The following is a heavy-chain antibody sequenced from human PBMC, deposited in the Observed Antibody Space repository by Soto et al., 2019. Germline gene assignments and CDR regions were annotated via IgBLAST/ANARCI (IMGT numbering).Heavy chain of an antibody. CDR2: ISYDGSNK. V-gene: IGHV3-30-3*01. Sequence: GGSLRLSCTASGFTFSTYTMHWVRQAPGKGLEWVAFISYDGSNKYYADSVRGRSTISRDNSKNTLYLQMNSLGAEYTAVYYCARDSQARYYIDYWGQGTLVTVSS. CDR3: ARDSQARYYIDY. CDR1: GFTFSTYT. J-gene: IGHJ4*02.